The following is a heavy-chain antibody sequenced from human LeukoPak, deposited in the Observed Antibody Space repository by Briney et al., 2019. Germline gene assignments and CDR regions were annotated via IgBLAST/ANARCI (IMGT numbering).Heavy chain of an antibody. CDR3: AKDARYGFDY. V-gene: IGHV3-23*01. CDR1: GFTFSSYA. J-gene: IGHJ4*02. Sequence: GGSLRLSCAASGFTFSSYAMSWVRQAPGRGLEWVSAISCSGGRTYYADSVKGGFTISRDSSKHTLYLQMNSLRAEDTAVYYCAKDARYGFDYWGQGTLVTVSS. D-gene: IGHD1-1*01. CDR2: ISCSGGRT.